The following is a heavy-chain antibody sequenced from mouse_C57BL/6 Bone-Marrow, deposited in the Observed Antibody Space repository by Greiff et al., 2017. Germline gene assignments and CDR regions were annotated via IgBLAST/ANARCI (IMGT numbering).Heavy chain of an antibody. D-gene: IGHD1-1*01. V-gene: IGHV1-81*01. CDR2: IYPRSGNT. Sequence: VQGVESGAELARPGASVKLSCKASGYTFTSYGISWVKQRTGQGLEWIGEIYPRSGNTYYNEKFKGKATLTADKSSSTAYMELRSLTSEDSAVYFCAREDYYGSSYEAYWGQGTLVTVSA. J-gene: IGHJ3*01. CDR1: GYTFTSYG. CDR3: AREDYYGSSYEAY.